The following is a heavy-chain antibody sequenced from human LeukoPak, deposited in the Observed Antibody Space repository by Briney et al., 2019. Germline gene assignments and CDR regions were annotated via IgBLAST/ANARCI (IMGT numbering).Heavy chain of an antibody. CDR3: ARDGRAYCGGDCCSDY. CDR1: GFFFSNYG. J-gene: IGHJ4*02. D-gene: IGHD2-21*02. Sequence: GGSLRLSCAASGFFFSNYGVSWVRQAPGKGLEYISYISSSTSTIHYADSVKGRFTISRDNAKNSLFLQMNSLRAEDTAVYYCARDGRAYCGGDCCSDYWGQGTVVTVSS. CDR2: ISSSTSTI. V-gene: IGHV3-48*04.